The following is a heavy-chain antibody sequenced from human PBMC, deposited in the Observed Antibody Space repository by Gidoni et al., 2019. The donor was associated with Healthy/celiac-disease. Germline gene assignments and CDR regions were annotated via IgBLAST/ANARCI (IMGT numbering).Heavy chain of an antibody. CDR3: ARGYCSSTSCYGNWFDP. V-gene: IGHV4-59*07. J-gene: IGHJ5*02. CDR2: IYYSGST. D-gene: IGHD2-2*01. Sequence: VSQYSTHTLSGGSISSYYWSWIRQRPGKGLEWIGHIYYSGSTNYNPSLKSRVTISVDTSKNQFSLKLSSVTAADTAVYYCARGYCSSTSCYGNWFDPWGQGTLVTVSS. CDR1: GGSISSYY.